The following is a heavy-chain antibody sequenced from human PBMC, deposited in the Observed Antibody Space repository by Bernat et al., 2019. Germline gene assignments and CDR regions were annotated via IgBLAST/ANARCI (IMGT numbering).Heavy chain of an antibody. CDR2: IIPIFGTA. Sequence: QVQLVQSGAEVKKPGSSVKVSCKASGGTSSSYAISWVRQAPGQGLEWMGGIIPIFGTANYAQKFQGRVTMTADESTSTAYMELSSLRSEDTAVYYCARPMVQGRTGAFDIWGQGTMVTVSS. D-gene: IGHD3-10*01. J-gene: IGHJ3*02. V-gene: IGHV1-69*01. CDR3: ARPMVQGRTGAFDI. CDR1: GGTSSSYA.